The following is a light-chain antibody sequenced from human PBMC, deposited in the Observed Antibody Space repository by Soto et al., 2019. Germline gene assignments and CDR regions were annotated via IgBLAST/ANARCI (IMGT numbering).Light chain of an antibody. CDR2: GAS. CDR1: QSVSSSY. CDR3: QHFGGPPRT. J-gene: IGKJ1*01. V-gene: IGKV3-20*01. Sequence: EIALTQSPGTLSLSPGERATLSCRASQSVSSSYLAWYQQKPGQAPRLLIYGASTRATGIPDRFSGSGSGTDFTLTISRLEPEDAAVYDCQHFGGPPRTFGQGTRVEIK.